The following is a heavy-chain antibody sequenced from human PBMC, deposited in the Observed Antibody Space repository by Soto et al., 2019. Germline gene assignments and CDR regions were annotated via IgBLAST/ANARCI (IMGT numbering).Heavy chain of an antibody. CDR3: CGPSTVTINWFFDI. D-gene: IGHD4-17*01. Sequence: EVQLVESGGGLVQPGGSLRLSCAASGFTVISNYMSWVRQAPGKGLAWVSIVYGGGRTNYADSVTGRFTVSRDNYKTTLYLQMNSLRAEDTAMYYCCGPSTVTINWFFDIWGRGTRVTVSS. V-gene: IGHV3-66*01. CDR1: GFTVISNY. CDR2: VYGGGRT. J-gene: IGHJ2*01.